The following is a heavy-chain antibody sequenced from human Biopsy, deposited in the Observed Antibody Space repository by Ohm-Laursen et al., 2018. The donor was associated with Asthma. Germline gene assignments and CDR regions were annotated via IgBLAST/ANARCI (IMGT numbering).Heavy chain of an antibody. V-gene: IGHV1-69*13. CDR2: IIPIFGTA. D-gene: IGHD1-26*01. CDR1: GGTFSSYV. J-gene: IGHJ6*02. CDR3: ARSELPSYYYYYGMDV. Sequence: SVKVSCKVSGGTFSSYVISWVRQAPGQGLEWMGGIIPIFGTANYAQKFQGRVTITADESTSTAYMELSSLRSEDTAVYYCARSELPSYYYYYGMDVWGQGTTVTVSS.